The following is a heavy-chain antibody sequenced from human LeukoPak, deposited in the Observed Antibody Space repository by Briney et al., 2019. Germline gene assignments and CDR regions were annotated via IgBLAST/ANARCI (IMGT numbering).Heavy chain of an antibody. CDR3: AKDKKDSSGWYGSYYYYYYMDV. CDR2: IRYDGSNK. CDR1: GFTFSSYG. Sequence: PGGSLRLSCAASGFTFSSYGMHWVRQAPGKGLEWVAFIRYDGSNKYYADSVKGRFTTSRDNSKNTLYLQMNSLRAEDTAVYYCAKDKKDSSGWYGSYYYYYYMDVWGKGTTVTVSS. J-gene: IGHJ6*03. D-gene: IGHD6-19*01. V-gene: IGHV3-30*02.